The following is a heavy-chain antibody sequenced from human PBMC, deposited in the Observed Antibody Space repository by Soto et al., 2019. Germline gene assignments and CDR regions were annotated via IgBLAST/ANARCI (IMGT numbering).Heavy chain of an antibody. J-gene: IGHJ3*02. Sequence: SVKVSCKTSGGTFMAYGISWVRQAPGQGLEWMGRIIPILDITDYAQKFQGRVMITADKSTSTAYMTLSSLRAEDTAMYYCTRGADSSGSESAFDIWGQGTMVTVSS. CDR2: IIPILDIT. D-gene: IGHD3-22*01. CDR1: GGTFMAYG. V-gene: IGHV1-69*04. CDR3: TRGADSSGSESAFDI.